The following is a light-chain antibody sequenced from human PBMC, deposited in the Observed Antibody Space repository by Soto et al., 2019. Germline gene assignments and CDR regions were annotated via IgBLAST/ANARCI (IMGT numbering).Light chain of an antibody. V-gene: IGKV3D-15*01. CDR2: AAS. Sequence: EIVMTQSPATLSVSPGERVTLSCGPSQTIHSNLAWYQQRPGQAPRPLIYAASTRATGIPARFSGNGFGTEFTLTISSLQSEDFAVYYCQQYSDWPLTFGGGTKVEIK. CDR1: QTIHSN. CDR3: QQYSDWPLT. J-gene: IGKJ4*01.